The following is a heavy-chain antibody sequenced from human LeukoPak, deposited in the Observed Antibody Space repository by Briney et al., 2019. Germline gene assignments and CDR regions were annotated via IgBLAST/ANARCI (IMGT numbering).Heavy chain of an antibody. CDR1: GFTFNNYL. Sequence: PGGSLRLSCAASGFTFNNYLLSWVHQGPGKGLEWVAHIKEDTSQKYYVGSVEGRFTISRDNARNSLYLQMNSLRGEDTAVYFCARQVSREGHFDYWGQGALVTVSS. D-gene: IGHD1-26*01. V-gene: IGHV3-7*01. CDR3: ARQVSREGHFDY. CDR2: IKEDTSQK. J-gene: IGHJ4*02.